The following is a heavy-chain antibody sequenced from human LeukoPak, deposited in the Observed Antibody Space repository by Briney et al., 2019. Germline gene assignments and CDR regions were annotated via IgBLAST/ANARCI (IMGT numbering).Heavy chain of an antibody. J-gene: IGHJ4*02. CDR1: GGSIGNYY. CDR2: IFYSGNT. V-gene: IGHV4-59*01. CDR3: ARVRYCSTNRCYDREFDN. Sequence: ASETLSLTCSVSGGSIGNYYWSWIRQPPGKGLEWIGYIFYSGNTNYNPSLKSRVTISVDTSKNQFSLKLNSVTAADTAVYYCARVRYCSTNRCYDREFDNWGQGTLVTVSS. D-gene: IGHD2-2*01.